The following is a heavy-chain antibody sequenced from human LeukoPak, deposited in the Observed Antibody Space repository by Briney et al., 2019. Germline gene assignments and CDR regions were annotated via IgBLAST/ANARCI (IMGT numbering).Heavy chain of an antibody. Sequence: SETLSLTCTVSGGSISNSAYYWGWIRQPPGKGLEWIGSNTGTTSYNPSLESRVTISVDSSNNQISLNLNSVIAADTAVYYCAREPLGYSGSYDYWGQGTLVTVSS. CDR2: NTGTT. D-gene: IGHD1-26*01. V-gene: IGHV4-39*07. CDR1: GGSISNSAYY. CDR3: AREPLGYSGSYDY. J-gene: IGHJ4*02.